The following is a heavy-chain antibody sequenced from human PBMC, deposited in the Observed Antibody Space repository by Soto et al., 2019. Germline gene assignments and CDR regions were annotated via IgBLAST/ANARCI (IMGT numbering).Heavy chain of an antibody. CDR3: ARDLSPADGNRFSDAFDI. V-gene: IGHV3-7*01. D-gene: IGHD2-2*01. J-gene: IGHJ3*02. Sequence: EVQLVESGGDLVQPGGSLRLSCAASGFTFSTYWMTWFRQAPGRGLEWVANIRKDASVIHYADSVEGRFTISRDNAKKSLYLQMRSLRAEDTAVYFCARDLSPADGNRFSDAFDIWGQGTVVTVSS. CDR1: GFTFSTYW. CDR2: IRKDASVI.